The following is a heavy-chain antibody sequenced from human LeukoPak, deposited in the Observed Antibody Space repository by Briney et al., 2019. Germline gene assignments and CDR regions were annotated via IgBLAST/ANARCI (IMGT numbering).Heavy chain of an antibody. V-gene: IGHV4-39*07. Sequence: SETLSLTCTVSGGSILSTIYYWAWIRQPPGKGLEWIGSIHYSGPTYYNPSLKSRVTISIDTSKSQFSLKLSSVTAADTAVYYWAGALWCRASYYFDYWGQETLVTVSS. CDR3: AGALWCRASYYFDY. CDR2: IHYSGPT. J-gene: IGHJ4*02. D-gene: IGHD4/OR15-4a*01. CDR1: GGSILSTIYY.